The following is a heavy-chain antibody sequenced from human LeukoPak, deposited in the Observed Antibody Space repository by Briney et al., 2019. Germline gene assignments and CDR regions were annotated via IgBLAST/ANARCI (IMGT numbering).Heavy chain of an antibody. Sequence: SETLSLTCTVSGGSISSYYWSWIRQPPGKGLEWIGYIYYSGSTNYNPSLKSRVTISVDASKNQFSLKLSSVTAADTAVYYCARIAVAGTDWFDPWGQGTLVTVSS. V-gene: IGHV4-59*01. CDR1: GGSISSYY. D-gene: IGHD6-19*01. CDR3: ARIAVAGTDWFDP. J-gene: IGHJ5*02. CDR2: IYYSGST.